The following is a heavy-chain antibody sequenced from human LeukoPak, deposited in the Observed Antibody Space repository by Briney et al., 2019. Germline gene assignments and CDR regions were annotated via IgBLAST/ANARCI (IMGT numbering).Heavy chain of an antibody. CDR1: GFTVSTNY. CDR2: IYSGGTT. Sequence: PGGSLRLSCAASGFTVSTNYMTWVRQAPGKGLEWVSVIYSGGTTYYADSVKGRFSISRDNSKNTLYLQMNSLRAEDTAVYYCARDAASSPGDYWGQGTLVTVSS. V-gene: IGHV3-66*01. CDR3: ARDAASSPGDY. J-gene: IGHJ4*02.